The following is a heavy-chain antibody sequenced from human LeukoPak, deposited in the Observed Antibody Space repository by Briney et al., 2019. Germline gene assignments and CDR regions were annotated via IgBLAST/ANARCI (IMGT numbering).Heavy chain of an antibody. CDR1: GGSISSYY. CDR3: AREGTAGTNLNWFDP. CDR2: IYYTGST. Sequence: SETLSLTCTVSGGSISSYYWSWIRQPPGKGLEWIGYIYYTGSTNYNPSLKSRVTISVDTSKNQFSLKLSSVTAADTAVYYCAREGTAGTNLNWFDPWGQGTLVTVSS. J-gene: IGHJ5*02. V-gene: IGHV4-59*01. D-gene: IGHD1-1*01.